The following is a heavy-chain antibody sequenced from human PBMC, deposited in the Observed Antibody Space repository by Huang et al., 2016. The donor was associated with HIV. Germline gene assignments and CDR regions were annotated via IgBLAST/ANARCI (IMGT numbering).Heavy chain of an antibody. CDR2: INYSGNA. D-gene: IGHD6-19*01. J-gene: IGHJ5*02. CDR1: GGSISGYS. CDR3: ARGDHSGGWSNWFDP. Sequence: QVQLQQWGAGLLKPSETLSLTCALYGGSISGYSWGWVRQSLWKGLGWVAEINYSGNANYNPSLKSRVSISVDTATKNFSLEVRAVTAADTAVYFCARGDHSGGWSNWFDPWGQGTLVTVSS. V-gene: IGHV4-34*02.